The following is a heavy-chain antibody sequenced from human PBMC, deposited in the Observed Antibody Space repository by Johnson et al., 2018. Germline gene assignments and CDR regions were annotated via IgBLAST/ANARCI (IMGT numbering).Heavy chain of an antibody. CDR1: GFTFSSYG. CDR3: AKDKYSYGYEDAFDI. Sequence: QVQLVESGGGVVQXGRSLRLSCAASGFTFSSYGMHWVRQAPGKGLEWVAVIWYDGSNKYYADSVKGRFTISRDNSKNTLDLQMNSLRAEDTAVYYCAKDKYSYGYEDAFDIWGQGTMVTVSS. D-gene: IGHD5-18*01. CDR2: IWYDGSNK. J-gene: IGHJ3*02. V-gene: IGHV3-33*06.